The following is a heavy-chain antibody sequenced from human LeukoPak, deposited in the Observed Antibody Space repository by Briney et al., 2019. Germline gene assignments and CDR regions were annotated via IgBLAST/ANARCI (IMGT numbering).Heavy chain of an antibody. CDR3: ARVYSGWYSF. Sequence: GGSLRLSCAASGFTVSSNYMSWVRQAPGKGLEWVSVIYSGGSTYCADSVKGRFTISRDNSKNTLYLQMNSLRAEDTAVYYCARVYSGWYSFWGQGTLVTVSS. CDR1: GFTVSSNY. CDR2: IYSGGST. V-gene: IGHV3-66*01. D-gene: IGHD6-19*01. J-gene: IGHJ4*02.